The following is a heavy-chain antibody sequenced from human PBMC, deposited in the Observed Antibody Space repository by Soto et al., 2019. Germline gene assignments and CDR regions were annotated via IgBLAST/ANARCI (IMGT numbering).Heavy chain of an antibody. Sequence: EVQLVESGGGLVQPGGSLRLSGAASGFTCSSYWMHWVHQAPGEGLVWVSRINIHGSSTSYADSVKGRFTISRDNAKNTLYLQMNSLRAEDTAIYYCARFRVPIWGQGTMVTVST. CDR1: GFTCSSYW. J-gene: IGHJ3*02. CDR2: INIHGSST. CDR3: ARFRVPI. D-gene: IGHD3-3*01. V-gene: IGHV3-74*01.